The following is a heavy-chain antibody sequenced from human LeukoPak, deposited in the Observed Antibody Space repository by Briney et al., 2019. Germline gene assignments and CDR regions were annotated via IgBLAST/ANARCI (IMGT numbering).Heavy chain of an antibody. Sequence: SVKVSCKASGGTFSSYTISWVLQAPGQGLEWMGRIIPILGIANYAQKFQGRVTITADKSTSTAYMELSSLRSEDTAVYYCARTGRVYYDSSGYFERAFGYWGQGTLVTVSS. J-gene: IGHJ4*02. CDR3: ARTGRVYYDSSGYFERAFGY. CDR1: GGTFSSYT. D-gene: IGHD3-22*01. CDR2: IIPILGIA. V-gene: IGHV1-69*02.